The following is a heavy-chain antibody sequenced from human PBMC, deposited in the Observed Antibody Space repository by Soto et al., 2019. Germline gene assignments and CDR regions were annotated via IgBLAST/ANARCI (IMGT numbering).Heavy chain of an antibody. CDR1: GGTFNTYP. V-gene: IGHV1-69*01. CDR2: IIPIFGAT. CDR3: TRGLFGGWGDACED. J-gene: IGHJ4*02. D-gene: IGHD6-19*01. Sequence: QVQLVQSGAEVKKPGSSMKVSCKASGGTFNTYPISWVRQAPGQGLEWMGGIIPIFGATHYAQKFQGRVTITADESTSTAYMDLSRLTSDDTAMYYGTRGLFGGWGDACEDWSQGTLVTVSS.